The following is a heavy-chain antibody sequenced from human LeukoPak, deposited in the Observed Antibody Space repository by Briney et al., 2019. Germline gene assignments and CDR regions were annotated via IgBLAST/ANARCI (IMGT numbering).Heavy chain of an antibody. Sequence: PGGSLRLSCAASGFTFSSYGMHWVRQAPGKGLEWVAVIWYDGSNKYYADSVKGRFTISRDNSKNTLYLQMNSLRAEDTAVYYCAKPRRYGSGSYSCFDYWGQGTLVTVSS. D-gene: IGHD3-10*01. V-gene: IGHV3-33*06. CDR1: GFTFSSYG. CDR3: AKPRRYGSGSYSCFDY. CDR2: IWYDGSNK. J-gene: IGHJ4*02.